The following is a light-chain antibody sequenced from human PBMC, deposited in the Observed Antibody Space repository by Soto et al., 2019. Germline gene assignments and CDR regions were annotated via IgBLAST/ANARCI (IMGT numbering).Light chain of an antibody. CDR1: QVISSA. Sequence: AIQLTQSPSSLSASVGDRVTITCRASQVISSALAWHQQKPGKAPKLLIYDASSLKTGVPSRFSGSGSGTDFTLTISSQQPEDFATYYCQQFNSYPITFGQGTRLEIK. J-gene: IGKJ5*01. V-gene: IGKV1-13*02. CDR3: QQFNSYPIT. CDR2: DAS.